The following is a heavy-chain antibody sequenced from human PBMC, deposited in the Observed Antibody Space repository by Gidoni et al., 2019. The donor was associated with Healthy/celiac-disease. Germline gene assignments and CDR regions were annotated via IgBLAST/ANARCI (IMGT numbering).Heavy chain of an antibody. J-gene: IGHJ4*02. D-gene: IGHD3-22*01. V-gene: IGHV3-72*01. CDR1: GFTFSDHY. CDR2: TRNKANSYTT. Sequence: EVQLVESGGGLVQPGGSLRLSCAASGFTFSDHYMDWVRQAPGKGLAWVGRTRNKANSYTTEYAASVKGRFTISRDDSKNSLYLQMNSLKTEDTAVYYCARESTYYYDSSGYTTDLYYFDYWGQGTLVTVSS. CDR3: ARESTYYYDSSGYTTDLYYFDY.